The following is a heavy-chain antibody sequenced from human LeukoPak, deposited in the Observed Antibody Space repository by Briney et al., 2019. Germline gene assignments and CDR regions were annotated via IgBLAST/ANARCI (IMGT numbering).Heavy chain of an antibody. J-gene: IGHJ5*02. CDR2: ISGSGGST. D-gene: IGHD3-10*01. Sequence: PGGSLRLSCVVSGFTFRTSWMAWVRQAPGKGLEWVSAISGSGGSTYYADSVKGRFTISRDNSKNTLYLQMNSLRAEDTAVYYCAKALWFGESGNWFDPWGQGTLVTVSS. CDR3: AKALWFGESGNWFDP. CDR1: GFTFRTSW. V-gene: IGHV3-23*01.